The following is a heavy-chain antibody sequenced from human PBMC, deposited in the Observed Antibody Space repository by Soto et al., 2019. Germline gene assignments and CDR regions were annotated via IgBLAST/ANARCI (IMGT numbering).Heavy chain of an antibody. CDR2: IYPGDSNT. J-gene: IGHJ4*01. V-gene: IGHV5-51*01. D-gene: IGHD6-19*01. CDR1: GYSFTTYW. Sequence: GESLKISCKASGYSFTTYWIGWVRHMPGKGLEWMGIIYPGDSNTRYNPSFQGQVTISADKSINTAYLQWSSLKASDTAMYYCERCTDGRQWLLCDYWGRGTLVTVSS. CDR3: ERCTDGRQWLLCDY.